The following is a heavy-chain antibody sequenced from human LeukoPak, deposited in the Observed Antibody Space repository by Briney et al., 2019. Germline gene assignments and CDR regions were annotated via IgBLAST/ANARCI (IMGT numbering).Heavy chain of an antibody. D-gene: IGHD6-13*01. CDR2: ISSSSYI. CDR3: ARDGVAAAGH. Sequence: GGSLRLSCAASGFTFDDYGMSWVRQAPGKGLEWVSSISSSSYIYYADSVKGRFTISRDNAKNSLYLQMNSLRAEDTAVYYCARDGVAAAGHWGQGTLVTVSS. CDR1: GFTFDDYG. V-gene: IGHV3-69-1*01. J-gene: IGHJ4*02.